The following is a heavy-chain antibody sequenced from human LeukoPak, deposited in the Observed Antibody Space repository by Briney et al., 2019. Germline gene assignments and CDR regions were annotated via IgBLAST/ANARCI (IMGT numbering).Heavy chain of an antibody. D-gene: IGHD2-2*01. V-gene: IGHV4-4*07. J-gene: IGHJ3*02. CDR1: GGSISSYY. CDR3: ARYCSSTSCLAGAFDI. CDR2: IYTSGST. Sequence: SETLFLTCTVSGGSISSYYWSWIRQPAGKGLEWIGRIYTSGSTNYNPSLKSRVTMSVDTSKNQFSLKLSSVTAADTAVYYCARYCSSTSCLAGAFDIWGQGTMVTVSS.